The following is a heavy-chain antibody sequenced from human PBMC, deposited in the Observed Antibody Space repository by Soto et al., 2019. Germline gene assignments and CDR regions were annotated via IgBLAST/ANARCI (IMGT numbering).Heavy chain of an antibody. CDR1: GFTFRPYT. CDR3: ARDRGYDAHDYYYNAMDV. V-gene: IGHV3-21*01. Sequence: GGSLRLSCVASGFTFRPYTMNWLRQAPGKGLEWVSGIRGFSPYTFYAESVKGRFTISRDNAKNSLYLQMNSLGVEDTAVYYCARDRGYDAHDYYYNAMDVWGQGTTVTVSS. CDR2: IRGFSPYT. J-gene: IGHJ6*02. D-gene: IGHD2-15*01.